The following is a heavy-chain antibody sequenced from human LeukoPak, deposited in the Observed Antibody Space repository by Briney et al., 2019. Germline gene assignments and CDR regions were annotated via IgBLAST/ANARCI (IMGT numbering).Heavy chain of an antibody. D-gene: IGHD1-14*01. J-gene: IGHJ5*01. CDR3: ARDETNGFDS. CDR2: INSRSTYI. CDR1: GFTFSNYN. Sequence: GGSLRLSCGASGFTFSNYNMNWVRQAPGEGLEWVSSINSRSTYIFYADSVMGRFTIFRDNAKNSLFLQMNSLRAEDTAVYYCARDETNGFDSWGQGTLVTVSS. V-gene: IGHV3-21*01.